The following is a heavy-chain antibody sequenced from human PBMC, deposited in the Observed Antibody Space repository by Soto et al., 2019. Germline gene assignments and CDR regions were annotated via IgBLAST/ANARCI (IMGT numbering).Heavy chain of an antibody. CDR3: ARVGDIVATIYYFDY. J-gene: IGHJ4*02. Sequence: SETLSLTCTVSGGSISSGDYYWSWIRQPPGKGLEWIGYIYYSGSTYYNPSLESRVTISVDTSKNQFSLKLSSVTAADTAVYYCARVGDIVATIYYFDYWGQGTLVTVSS. V-gene: IGHV4-30-4*01. CDR2: IYYSGST. D-gene: IGHD5-12*01. CDR1: GGSISSGDYY.